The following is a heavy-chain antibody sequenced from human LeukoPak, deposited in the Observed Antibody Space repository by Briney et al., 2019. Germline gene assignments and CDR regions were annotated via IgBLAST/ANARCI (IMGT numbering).Heavy chain of an antibody. V-gene: IGHV1-46*01. CDR2: INPSGGST. Sequence: ASVKVSCKASGYTFTSYYMHWVRQAPGQGLEWMGIINPSGGSTSYAQKFQGRVTMTRDTSTSTVYKELSSLRSEDTAVYYCARDLTGEEDDYWGQGTLVTVSS. J-gene: IGHJ4*02. CDR3: ARDLTGEEDDY. D-gene: IGHD7-27*01. CDR1: GYTFTSYY.